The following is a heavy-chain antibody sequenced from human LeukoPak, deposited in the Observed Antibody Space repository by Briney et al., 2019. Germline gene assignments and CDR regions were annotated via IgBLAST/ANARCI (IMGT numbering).Heavy chain of an antibody. CDR1: GGSFSGYH. CDR3: ARQSGSGSEYFQH. V-gene: IGHV4-34*01. D-gene: IGHD6-19*01. Sequence: SETLSLTCAVYGGSFSGYHWSWIRQPPGKGLEWIGEINHSGSTNYNPSLKSRVTISVDTSKNQFSLKLSSVTAADTAVYYCARQSGSGSEYFQHWGQGTLVTVSS. CDR2: INHSGST. J-gene: IGHJ1*01.